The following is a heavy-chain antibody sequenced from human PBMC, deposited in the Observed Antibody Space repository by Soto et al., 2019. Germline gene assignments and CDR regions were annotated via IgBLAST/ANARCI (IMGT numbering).Heavy chain of an antibody. V-gene: IGHV3-30*18. Sequence: QVQLVESGGGVVQPGRSLRLSCAASGFTFSSYGMHWVRQAPGKGMEWVAVISYDGSNKYYADSVKGRFTISRDNSKNTLYLQMNSLRAEDTAVYYCAKDKVPVVVTAPLDYWGQETLVTVSS. D-gene: IGHD2-21*02. CDR1: GFTFSSYG. CDR3: AKDKVPVVVTAPLDY. CDR2: ISYDGSNK. J-gene: IGHJ4*01.